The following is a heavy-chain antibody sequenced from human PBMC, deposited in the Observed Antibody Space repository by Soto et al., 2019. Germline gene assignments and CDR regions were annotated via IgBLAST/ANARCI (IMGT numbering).Heavy chain of an antibody. V-gene: IGHV4-38-2*01. CDR1: GFFISSGNY. CDR2: IFHGGNT. J-gene: IGHJ3*01. CDR3: ARARWYDAFDV. D-gene: IGHD2-15*01. Sequence: PSQTLSLTCAVSGFFISSGNYWGWIRKPPGKGLEGIGGIFHGGNTYYNPSLKSRVTISVDMSKNQFSMKLYSVTAADTAVYYCARARWYDAFDVWGQGTVVTVSS.